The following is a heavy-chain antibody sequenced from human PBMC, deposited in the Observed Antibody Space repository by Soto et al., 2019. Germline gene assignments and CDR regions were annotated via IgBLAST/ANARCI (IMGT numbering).Heavy chain of an antibody. Sequence: PSEPLSLTCTVSHASTGDSFCNWLRQRAGRGLEWIGRVFGSGGTHYIPSLQSLVTILQDTSRNSFSLKLTSVTAADTAIYFCATEEEGTPGLFDSWGQGTLVTVSS. CDR1: HASTGDSF. J-gene: IGHJ4*02. D-gene: IGHD1-1*01. V-gene: IGHV4-4*07. CDR3: ATEEEGTPGLFDS. CDR2: VFGSGGT.